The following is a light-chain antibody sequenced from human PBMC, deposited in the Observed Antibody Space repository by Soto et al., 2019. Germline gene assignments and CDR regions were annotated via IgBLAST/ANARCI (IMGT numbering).Light chain of an antibody. CDR2: EVS. J-gene: IGLJ1*01. V-gene: IGLV2-14*01. Sequence: QSVLTQPASVSGSPGQSITISCTGTSSDVGGYNFVSWHQHHPAKAPKLIIYEVSNRPSGVSDRFSGSKSGDTASLTISGLQAEDEADYYCSSYTSRSTWVFGTGTKLTVL. CDR3: SSYTSRSTWV. CDR1: SSDVGGYNF.